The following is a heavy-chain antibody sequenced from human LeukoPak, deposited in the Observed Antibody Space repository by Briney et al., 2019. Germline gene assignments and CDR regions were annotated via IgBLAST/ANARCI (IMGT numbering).Heavy chain of an antibody. CDR2: VYYSGST. D-gene: IGHD3-3*01. Sequence: PSETLSLTCTVSGGSITNYYWTWLRQPPGKGLEWIGYVYYSGSTNYNPSLESRVTISVDTSKSQFLLKLSSVTAADKGVYYCARPTIFGVLDGDWFDPWGQGTLVTVSS. CDR1: GGSITNYY. V-gene: IGHV4-59*13. CDR3: ARPTIFGVLDGDWFDP. J-gene: IGHJ5*02.